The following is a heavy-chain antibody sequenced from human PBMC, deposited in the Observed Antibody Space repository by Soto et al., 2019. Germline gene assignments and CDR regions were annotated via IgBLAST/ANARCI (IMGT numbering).Heavy chain of an antibody. CDR1: GFTFSSYG. J-gene: IGHJ4*02. CDR3: ARDKGAVPAAIEY. D-gene: IGHD2-2*01. Sequence: QVQLVESGGGVVQPGRSLRLSCAASGFTFSSYGMHWVRQAPGKGLEWAAVIWYDGSNKYYADSVKGRFTISRDNSKNTLYVQMNGLRAADTAVYYCARDKGAVPAAIEYWGQGTLVIVSS. V-gene: IGHV3-33*01. CDR2: IWYDGSNK.